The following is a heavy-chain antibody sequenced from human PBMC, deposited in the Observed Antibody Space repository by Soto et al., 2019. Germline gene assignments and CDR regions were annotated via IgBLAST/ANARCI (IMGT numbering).Heavy chain of an antibody. CDR2: ISSSSSNI. CDR1: GFIFSSYT. Sequence: GGSLRLSCAASGFIFSSYTMAWVRQAPGKGLEWVSSISSSSSNIEYADSVKGRFSVSRDNANNPLFLQINSLRAEDTAIYYCAREDYAGASPRFDYWGLGALVTVSS. D-gene: IGHD4-17*01. V-gene: IGHV3-21*04. J-gene: IGHJ4*02. CDR3: AREDYAGASPRFDY.